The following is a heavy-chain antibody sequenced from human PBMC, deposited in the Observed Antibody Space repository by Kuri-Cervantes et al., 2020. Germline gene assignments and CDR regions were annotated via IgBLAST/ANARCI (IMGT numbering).Heavy chain of an antibody. Sequence: ASVKVSCKASGYTFTGYYMHWVRQAPGQGLEWMGWINPNSGGTNYAQKLQGRVTMTTDTSTSTAYMELRSLRSDDTAVYYCARESNYYDSSGYYYGWFDPWGQGTLVTVSS. V-gene: IGHV1-2*02. CDR1: GYTFTGYY. CDR3: ARESNYYDSSGYYYGWFDP. CDR2: INPNSGGT. J-gene: IGHJ5*02. D-gene: IGHD3-22*01.